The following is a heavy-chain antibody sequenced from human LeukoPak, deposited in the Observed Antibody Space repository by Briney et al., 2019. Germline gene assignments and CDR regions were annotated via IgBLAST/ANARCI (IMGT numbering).Heavy chain of an antibody. CDR3: ARDVRGVIGY. CDR2: ISSSSSYI. J-gene: IGHJ4*02. Sequence: RAGGSLRLSCAASGFTFSSYSMNWVRQAPGKGLEWVSSISSSSSYIYYADSVKGRFTISRDNAKNSLYLQMNSLRAEDTAVYYCARDVRGVIGYWGQGTLVTVSS. D-gene: IGHD3-10*02. CDR1: GFTFSSYS. V-gene: IGHV3-21*01.